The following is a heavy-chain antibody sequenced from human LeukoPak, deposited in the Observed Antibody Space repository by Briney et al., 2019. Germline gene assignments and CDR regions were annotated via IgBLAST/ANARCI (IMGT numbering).Heavy chain of an antibody. CDR2: ISGSGGST. Sequence: GGSLRLSCAASGFTFSSYAMSWVRQAPGKGLEWVSAISGSGGSTYYADSVKVRFTISRDNSKNTLYLQMNSLRAEDTAVYYCARDFSSSWYSHYYYYGMDVWGQGTTVTVSS. CDR1: GFTFSSYA. J-gene: IGHJ6*02. V-gene: IGHV3-23*01. CDR3: ARDFSSSWYSHYYYYGMDV. D-gene: IGHD6-13*01.